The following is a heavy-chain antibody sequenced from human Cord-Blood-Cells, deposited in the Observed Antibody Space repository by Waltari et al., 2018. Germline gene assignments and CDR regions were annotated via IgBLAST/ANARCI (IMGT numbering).Heavy chain of an antibody. D-gene: IGHD2-2*01. Sequence: QVQLVQSGAEVKKPGASVKVSCKASGYTFTGYYMHWVRQAPGQGLEWMGWTNPNSGGTTYAQKFQGRVTMTSDTSISTAYMELSRLRSDDTAVYYCATSTPSSDGVDYWGQGTLVTVSS. CDR1: GYTFTGYY. V-gene: IGHV1-2*02. CDR3: ATSTPSSDGVDY. CDR2: TNPNSGGT. J-gene: IGHJ4*02.